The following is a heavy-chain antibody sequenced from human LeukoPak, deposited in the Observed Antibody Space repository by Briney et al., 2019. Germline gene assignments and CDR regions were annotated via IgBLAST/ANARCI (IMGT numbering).Heavy chain of an antibody. CDR2: IKEDGGEK. CDR3: AKAPVTSCRGAYCYPFDS. CDR1: GFSFSNYW. J-gene: IGHJ4*02. V-gene: IGHV3-7*03. Sequence: GGSLRLSCVASGFSFSNYWMTWVRQAPGKGLEWVANIKEDGGEKYYVDSVKGRFTISRDNTKSSLYLQMNSLRAEDAAVYFCAKAPVTSCRGAYCYPFDSWGQGTLVTVSS. D-gene: IGHD2-21*01.